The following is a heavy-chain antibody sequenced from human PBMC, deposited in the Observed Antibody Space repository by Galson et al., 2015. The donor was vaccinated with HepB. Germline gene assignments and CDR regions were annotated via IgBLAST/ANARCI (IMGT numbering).Heavy chain of an antibody. V-gene: IGHV4-34*01. D-gene: IGHD1-1*01. CDR3: ARGRRPKLERRGDFDY. Sequence: ETLSLTCAVYGGSFSGYYWSWIRQPPGKGLEWIGEINHSGSTNYNPSLKSRVTISVDTSKNQFSLKLSSVTAADTAVYYCARGRRPKLERRGDFDYWGQGTLVTVSS. CDR2: INHSGST. CDR1: GGSFSGYY. J-gene: IGHJ4*02.